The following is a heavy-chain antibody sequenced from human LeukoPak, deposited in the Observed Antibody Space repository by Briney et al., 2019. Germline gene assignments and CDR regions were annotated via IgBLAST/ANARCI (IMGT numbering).Heavy chain of an antibody. Sequence: GGSLRLSCAASGFTFSSSAMSWVRQAPGKGLEWVSSISGSGSGGSTYYADSVKGRFTISRDNAKNSLYLQMNSLRAEDTALYYCAKGDGPMVRGAHDYWGQGTLVTVSS. CDR2: ISGSGSGGST. V-gene: IGHV3-23*01. CDR1: GFTFSSSA. D-gene: IGHD3-10*01. CDR3: AKGDGPMVRGAHDY. J-gene: IGHJ4*02.